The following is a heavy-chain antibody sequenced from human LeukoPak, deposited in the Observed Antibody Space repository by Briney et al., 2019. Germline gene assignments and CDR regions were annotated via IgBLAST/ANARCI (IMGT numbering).Heavy chain of an antibody. D-gene: IGHD3-10*01. Sequence: SETLSLTCTVSGGSISSYYWSWIRQPPGKGLEWIGYIYYSGSTNYNPSLKSRVTISVDTSKNQFSLKLSSVTAADTAVYYCASGYYYGSGSYYGIDYWGQGTLVTVSS. CDR2: IYYSGST. J-gene: IGHJ4*02. V-gene: IGHV4-59*01. CDR1: GGSISSYY. CDR3: ASGYYYGSGSYYGIDY.